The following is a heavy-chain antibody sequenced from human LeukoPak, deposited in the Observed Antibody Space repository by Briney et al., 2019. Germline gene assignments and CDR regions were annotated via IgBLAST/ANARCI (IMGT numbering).Heavy chain of an antibody. CDR3: AKDPKGDVDWFDP. D-gene: IGHD5-12*01. Sequence: GGSLRLSCAASGFTFSSYAMSWVRQAPGKGLEWVSAISGSGGSTYYADSVKGRFTTSTDNSNTTMYLQMNSLRAEDTAVYYCAKDPKGDVDWFDPWGQGTLVTVSS. V-gene: IGHV3-23*01. J-gene: IGHJ5*02. CDR2: ISGSGGST. CDR1: GFTFSSYA.